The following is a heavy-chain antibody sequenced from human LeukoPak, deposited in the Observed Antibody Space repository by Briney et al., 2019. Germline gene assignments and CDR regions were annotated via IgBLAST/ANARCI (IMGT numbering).Heavy chain of an antibody. Sequence: PSETLSLTCTVSGGSISIYYWSWLRQPPGKGLEWIGYIYNSGSTIYNPSLRSRVTISVDTSKNQFSLKLSSVTAADTAVYYCARAGYYYDSSGYLSYWYFDLWGRGTLVTVSS. CDR2: IYNSGST. CDR1: GGSISIYY. D-gene: IGHD3-22*01. V-gene: IGHV4-59*01. J-gene: IGHJ2*01. CDR3: ARAGYYYDSSGYLSYWYFDL.